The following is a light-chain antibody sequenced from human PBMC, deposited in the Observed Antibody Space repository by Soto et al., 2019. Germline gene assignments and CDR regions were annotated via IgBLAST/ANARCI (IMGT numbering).Light chain of an antibody. CDR3: QQRYSSTRT. V-gene: IGKV1-39*01. J-gene: IGKJ2*02. CDR2: AXS. CDR1: KSISSC. Sequence: LQLPESPPSLSACLXDSVPITSLASKSISSCVEXXQQXXGXAPNXXXDAXSSLQRGVPSRLSGSGSATAFTPTISSLQPEDVATYYFQQRYSSTRTFGHVTKVEI.